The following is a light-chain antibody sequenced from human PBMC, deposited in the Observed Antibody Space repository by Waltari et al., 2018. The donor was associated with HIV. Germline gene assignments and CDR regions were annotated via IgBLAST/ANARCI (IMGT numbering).Light chain of an antibody. J-gene: IGLJ2*01. CDR3: CAYAGSTTYVI. Sequence: QSALTQPASVSGSPGQSITISCTGTSSDGGGYNLVSWYQQHPGKAPKLMIYEVSKRPSGVSNRFSGSKAGTTASLTISGLQAEDEADYYCCAYAGSTTYVIFGGGTKLTVL. CDR2: EVS. V-gene: IGLV2-23*02. CDR1: SSDGGGYNL.